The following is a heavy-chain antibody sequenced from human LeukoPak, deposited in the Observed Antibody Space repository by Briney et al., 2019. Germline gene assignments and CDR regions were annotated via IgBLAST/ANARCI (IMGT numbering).Heavy chain of an antibody. CDR3: ARGYYDFWSGYYRYYFDY. CDR1: GGSISSYY. Sequence: SETLSLTCTVSGGSISSYYWSWIRQPPGKGLEWIGYIYYSGSTNYNPSLKSRVTISVDTSKNQFYLKLSSVTAADTAVYYCARGYYDFWSGYYRYYFDYWGQGTLVTVSS. D-gene: IGHD3-3*01. J-gene: IGHJ4*02. V-gene: IGHV4-59*01. CDR2: IYYSGST.